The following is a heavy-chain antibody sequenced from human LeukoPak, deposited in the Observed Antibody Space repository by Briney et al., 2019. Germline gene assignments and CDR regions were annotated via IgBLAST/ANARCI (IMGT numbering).Heavy chain of an antibody. V-gene: IGHV4-39*01. CDR3: ARRGVVVAATAMEYYFDY. J-gene: IGHJ4*02. CDR1: GGSISSSSYY. Sequence: SETLSLTCTVSGGSISSSSYYWGWIRQPPGTGLEWIGSIYYSGSTYYNPSLKSRVTISVDTSKNQFSLKLSSVTAADTAMYYCARRGVVVAATAMEYYFDYWGQGTLVTVSS. D-gene: IGHD2-15*01. CDR2: IYYSGST.